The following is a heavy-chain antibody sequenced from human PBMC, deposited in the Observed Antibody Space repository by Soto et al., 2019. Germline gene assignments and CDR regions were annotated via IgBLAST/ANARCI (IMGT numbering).Heavy chain of an antibody. V-gene: IGHV1-3*01. D-gene: IGHD6-25*01. CDR1: GYTFTSYA. CDR2: INAGNGNT. J-gene: IGHJ6*02. Sequence: GASVKVSCKASGYTFTSYAMHWVRQAPGQRLEWMGWINAGNGNTKYSQKFQGRVTITRDTSASTAYMELSSLRSEDTAVYYCARVGSGDGTYYYYGMDVWGQGTTVTVSS. CDR3: ARVGSGDGTYYYYGMDV.